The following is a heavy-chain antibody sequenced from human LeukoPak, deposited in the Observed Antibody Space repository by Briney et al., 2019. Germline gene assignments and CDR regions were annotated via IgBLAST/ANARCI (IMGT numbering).Heavy chain of an antibody. V-gene: IGHV3-7*01. Sequence: GGSLRLSCATSGFTFSNSWMAWVREAPGKGLEWVANINPDGSEEYYSDSMNGRFSISRDNAKNSVYLQMNSLGAEDTAVYYCARHVNYNRCDYWGQGTLVTVSS. J-gene: IGHJ4*02. CDR3: ARHVNYNRCDY. CDR2: INPDGSEE. D-gene: IGHD5-24*01. CDR1: GFTFSNSW.